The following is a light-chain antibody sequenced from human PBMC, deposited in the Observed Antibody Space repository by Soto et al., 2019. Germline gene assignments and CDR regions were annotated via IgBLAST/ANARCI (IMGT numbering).Light chain of an antibody. CDR2: DAS. Sequence: EIVLTQSPATLSLSPGERATLSCRASQSVSSYLAWYQQKPGQAPRLLIYDASNRATGIPARFSGSGSGTDFPLTISSLEPEDFAVYYFQQRSNWPHFGGGTKVEIK. J-gene: IGKJ4*01. CDR1: QSVSSY. V-gene: IGKV3-11*01. CDR3: QQRSNWPH.